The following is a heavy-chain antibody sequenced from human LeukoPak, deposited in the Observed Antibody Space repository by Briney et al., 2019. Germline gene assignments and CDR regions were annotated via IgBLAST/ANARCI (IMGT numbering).Heavy chain of an antibody. D-gene: IGHD4-11*01. CDR2: IWSDGTNR. Sequence: PGTSLRLSCAASGFILSHYALHWVRQAPGKGLEWVAVIWSDGTNRYYGDSVKGRFSISRDDSQKRVFLQMNNLRADDTAVYYCARDAQRGFDYSNSLQYWGQGALVTVSS. CDR3: ARDAQRGFDYSNSLQY. V-gene: IGHV3-33*01. J-gene: IGHJ4*02. CDR1: GFILSHYA.